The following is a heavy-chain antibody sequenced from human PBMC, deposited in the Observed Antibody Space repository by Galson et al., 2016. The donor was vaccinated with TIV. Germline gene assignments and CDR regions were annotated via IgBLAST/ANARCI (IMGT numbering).Heavy chain of an antibody. Sequence: QSGAEVKKPGESLKISCKDSGYTFTNYWIAWLRQMPGKGLEWMGMIHPSDSYTNYSLSFQGHVTISADKSISTAYLQWSSLKASDSAMYYCARRTLAVGTDANWFDPWGQGTTVTVSP. V-gene: IGHV5-10-1*01. CDR2: IHPSDSYT. CDR3: ARRTLAVGTDANWFDP. J-gene: IGHJ5*01. CDR1: GYTFTNYW. D-gene: IGHD6-19*01.